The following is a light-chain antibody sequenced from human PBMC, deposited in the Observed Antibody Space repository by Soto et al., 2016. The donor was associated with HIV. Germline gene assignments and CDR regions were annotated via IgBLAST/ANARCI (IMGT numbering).Light chain of an antibody. J-gene: IGLJ2*01. CDR1: SLRSYY. V-gene: IGLV3-19*01. CDR3: NSRDSSGNHLV. CDR2: GKN. Sequence: SYELTQSPSLSVALGQTVRITCQGDSLRSYYANWYQQKPGQAPVLVIYGKNNRPSGIPDRCSGSSSGNTASLTITGAQAEDEADYYCNSRDSSGNHLVFGGGTKLTVL.